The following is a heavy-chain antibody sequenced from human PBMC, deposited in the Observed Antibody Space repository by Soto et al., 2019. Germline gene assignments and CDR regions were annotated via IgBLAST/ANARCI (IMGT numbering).Heavy chain of an antibody. CDR2: IYYSGST. CDR1: GGSISSYY. D-gene: IGHD2-2*02. Sequence: SETLSLTCTVSGGSISSYYWSWIRQPPGKGLEWIGYIYYSGSTNYNPSLKSRGTISVETSKNQFSLKLGSVTAADTAVYYCARSIEGYCSSTSCYNVWGQGTLVTVSS. CDR3: ARSIEGYCSSTSCYNV. V-gene: IGHV4-59*01. J-gene: IGHJ4*02.